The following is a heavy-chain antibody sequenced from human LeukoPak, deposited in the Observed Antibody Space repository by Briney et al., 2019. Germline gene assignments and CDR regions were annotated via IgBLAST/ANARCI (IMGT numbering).Heavy chain of an antibody. Sequence: ASVKVSCKASGYTFTGYYMHWVRQAPGQGLEWMVWINPNSGGTNYAQKFQGRVTMTRDTSISTAYMELSRLRSDDTAVYYCATEAKEYYYDSSGYIGNWFDPWGQGTLVTVSS. CDR3: ATEAKEYYYDSSGYIGNWFDP. CDR1: GYTFTGYY. CDR2: INPNSGGT. J-gene: IGHJ5*02. D-gene: IGHD3-22*01. V-gene: IGHV1-2*02.